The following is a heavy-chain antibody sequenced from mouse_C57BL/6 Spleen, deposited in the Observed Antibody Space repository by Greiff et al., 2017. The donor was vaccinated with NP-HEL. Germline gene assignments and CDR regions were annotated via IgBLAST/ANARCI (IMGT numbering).Heavy chain of an antibody. D-gene: IGHD2-4*01. J-gene: IGHJ4*01. Sequence: QVQLQQSGAELVRPGTSVKVSCKASGYAFTNYLIEWVKQRPGQGLEWIGVINPGSGSTKYNEKFKGKATLTVDTSSSTAYMELHSLTSEDSAVYFCARWIYYDPYYAMDYWGQGTSVTVSS. CDR1: GYAFTNYL. CDR3: ARWIYYDPYYAMDY. CDR2: INPGSGST. V-gene: IGHV1-54*01.